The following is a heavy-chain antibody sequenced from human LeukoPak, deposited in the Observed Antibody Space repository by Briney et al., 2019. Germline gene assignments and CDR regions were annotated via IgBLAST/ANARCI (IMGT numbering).Heavy chain of an antibody. D-gene: IGHD2-21*02. J-gene: IGHJ4*02. CDR2: FDPYNGET. Sequence: ASVTVSFTVSGYTLTELSMHWTRQAPGKGHELMGGFDPYNGETIYAQKFQGRVTMTEDTSTDTAYMELSSLRSEDTAVYYCATAFEVTAFDSHSPFDYWGQGTLVTVSS. CDR1: GYTLTELS. V-gene: IGHV1-24*01. CDR3: ATAFEVTAFDSHSPFDY.